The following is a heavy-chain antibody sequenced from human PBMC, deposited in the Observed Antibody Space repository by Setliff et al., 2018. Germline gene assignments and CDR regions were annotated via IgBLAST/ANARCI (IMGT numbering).Heavy chain of an antibody. CDR1: GFTFGTYR. D-gene: IGHD2-15*01. CDR2: IWDDGGNK. Sequence: VGSLRLSCAASGFTFGTYRMHWVRQAPGKGLEWVAVIWDDGGNKYHADSVKGRFTISRDNSKNTLYLQMNSLRPEDTAVCYCARTCSGSGCYAGLESWGQGTPVTVSS. J-gene: IGHJ4*02. V-gene: IGHV3-33*08. CDR3: ARTCSGSGCYAGLES.